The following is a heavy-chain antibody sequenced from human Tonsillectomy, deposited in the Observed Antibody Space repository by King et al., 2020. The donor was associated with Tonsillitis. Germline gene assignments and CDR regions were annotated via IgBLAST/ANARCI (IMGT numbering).Heavy chain of an antibody. Sequence: VQLQQWGAGLLKPSETLSLTCGLYGGSSSGYYWSWIRQPPGKGLEWIGEINHSGSTNYNPSLTSRLTLSVDTSKNQFSLRLSSVTAADTAVYYCARADRRQWLVRYYFDYWGQGTLVTVSS. CDR2: INHSGST. V-gene: IGHV4-34*01. D-gene: IGHD6-19*01. J-gene: IGHJ4*02. CDR1: GGSSSGYY. CDR3: ARADRRQWLVRYYFDY.